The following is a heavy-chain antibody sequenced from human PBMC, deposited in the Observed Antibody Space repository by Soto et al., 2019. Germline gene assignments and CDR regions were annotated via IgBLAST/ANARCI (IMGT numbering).Heavy chain of an antibody. Sequence: SETLGLTCTVSGGSISSYYGSWIREPPGKGLEWIGYIYYSGSTNYNPSLKSRVTISVDTSKIQFSLKLSSVTAADTAVYYCARELAYYYDSSGKAAFDIWGQGTMVTVS. V-gene: IGHV4-59*01. J-gene: IGHJ3*02. CDR1: GGSISSYY. CDR2: IYYSGST. D-gene: IGHD3-22*01. CDR3: ARELAYYYDSSGKAAFDI.